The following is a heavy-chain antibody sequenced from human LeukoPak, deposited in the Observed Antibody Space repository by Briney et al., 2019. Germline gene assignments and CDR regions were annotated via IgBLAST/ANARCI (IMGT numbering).Heavy chain of an antibody. D-gene: IGHD5-24*01. Sequence: SQTLSLTCTVSGGSISSGGYYWSWIRQHPGKGLEWIGYIYYSGSTYYNPSLKSRVTISVDTSKNQFSLKLSSVTAADTAVYYCARVRRDGYNYDYWGQGNLVTVSS. V-gene: IGHV4-31*03. CDR1: GGSISSGGYY. J-gene: IGHJ4*02. CDR2: IYYSGST. CDR3: ARVRRDGYNYDY.